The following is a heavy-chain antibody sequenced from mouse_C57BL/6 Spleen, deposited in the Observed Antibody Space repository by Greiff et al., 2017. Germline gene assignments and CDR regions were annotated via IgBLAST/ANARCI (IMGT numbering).Heavy chain of an antibody. J-gene: IGHJ2*01. CDR1: GYTFTNYW. CDR2: IYPGGGYT. Sequence: QVQLQQSGAELVRPGTSVKMSCKASGYTFTNYWIGWAKQRPGHGLEWIGDIYPGGGYTNYNEKFKGKATLTADKSSSTAYMQFSSLTSEDSAIYYCARSEVYDYDGGGYYFDYWGQGTTLTVSS. D-gene: IGHD2-4*01. V-gene: IGHV1-63*01. CDR3: ARSEVYDYDGGGYYFDY.